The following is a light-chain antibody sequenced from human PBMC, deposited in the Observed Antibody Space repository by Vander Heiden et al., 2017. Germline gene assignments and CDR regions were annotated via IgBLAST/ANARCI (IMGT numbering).Light chain of an antibody. CDR1: RSVSSSY. J-gene: IGKJ4*01. CDR3: QQYGSSPLT. CDR2: GAS. V-gene: IGKV3-20*01. Sequence: EIVLTQSPGTLSLSPGERATLSCRASRSVSSSYLAWYQQKPGQAPRLLIYGASSGSGTDFTLTISRLEPEDFAVYYCQQYGSSPLTFGGGTKVEIK.